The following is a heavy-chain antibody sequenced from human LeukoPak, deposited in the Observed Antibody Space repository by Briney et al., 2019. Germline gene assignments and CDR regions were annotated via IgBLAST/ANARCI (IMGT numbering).Heavy chain of an antibody. J-gene: IGHJ4*02. CDR3: ARSGLYSSSSRTSDF. CDR1: GYSFHGYD. CDR2: ISGHNGDT. D-gene: IGHD6-19*01. V-gene: IGHV1-3*01. Sequence: GASVKVSFKASGYSFHGYDLQWLRQAPGQRLEWMGWISGHNGDTRYSQKFQDRITLTRDTSASTGYMELTSLTSEDTAVYYCARSGLYSSSSRTSDFWGQGTLVTVSS.